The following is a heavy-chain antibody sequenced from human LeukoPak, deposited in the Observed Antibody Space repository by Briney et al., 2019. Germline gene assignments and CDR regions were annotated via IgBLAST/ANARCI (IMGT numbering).Heavy chain of an antibody. Sequence: GGSLRLSCAASGFTFSSYAMHWVRQAPGKGLEWVAVISYDGSNKYYADSVKGRFTISRDNSKNTLYLQMNSLRAEDTAVYYCANPGPPCGYWGQGTLVTVSS. CDR2: ISYDGSNK. D-gene: IGHD2-21*01. CDR1: GFTFSSYA. V-gene: IGHV3-30-3*01. J-gene: IGHJ4*02. CDR3: ANPGPPCGY.